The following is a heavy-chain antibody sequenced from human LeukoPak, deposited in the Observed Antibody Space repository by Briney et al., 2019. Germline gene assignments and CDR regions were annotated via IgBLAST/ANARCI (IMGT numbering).Heavy chain of an antibody. CDR2: INHSGST. CDR1: GGSFSGYY. V-gene: IGHV4-34*01. CDR3: ARGTYSSGWSLGFDP. Sequence: PSETLSLTCAVYGGSFSGYYWSWIRQPPGKGLEWIGEINHSGSTNYNPSLKSRLTISADTSENQFSLRLTSVTAADTAVYYCARGTYSSGWSLGFDPWGQGTLVTVSS. J-gene: IGHJ5*02. D-gene: IGHD6-19*01.